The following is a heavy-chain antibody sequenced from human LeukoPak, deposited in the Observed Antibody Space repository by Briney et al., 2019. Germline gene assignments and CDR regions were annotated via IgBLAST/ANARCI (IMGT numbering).Heavy chain of an antibody. CDR2: IKQDGSEE. Sequence: PGGSLRLSCAASGFTFSSHWMSWVRQAPGKGLEWVANIKQDGSEEYYVDSVKGRFTISRDNAKNSLYLQMNSLKTEDTAVYYCTTEPVVAATYAFDIWGQGTMVTVSS. J-gene: IGHJ3*02. D-gene: IGHD2-15*01. CDR3: TTEPVVAATYAFDI. CDR1: GFTFSSHW. V-gene: IGHV3-7*03.